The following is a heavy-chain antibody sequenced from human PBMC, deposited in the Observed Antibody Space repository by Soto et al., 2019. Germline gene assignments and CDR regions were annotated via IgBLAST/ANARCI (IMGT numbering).Heavy chain of an antibody. D-gene: IGHD3-10*01. CDR2: IFSNDDK. Sequence: QITLKESGPTLVKPTQTLTLTCSFSGFSLSISGVGVGGVRQPPRKALEWLALIFSNDDKRYSPSLKTRLNITQDTSKNQVVLIMTNIDTVDTATYYCSHMSGSELFGMDVGGKGTTVTVSS. V-gene: IGHV2-5*01. CDR1: GFSLSISGVG. CDR3: SHMSGSELFGMDV. J-gene: IGHJ6*04.